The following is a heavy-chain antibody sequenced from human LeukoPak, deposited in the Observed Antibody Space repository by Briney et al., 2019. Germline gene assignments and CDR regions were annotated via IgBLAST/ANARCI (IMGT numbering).Heavy chain of an antibody. Sequence: SETLSLTCTVSGGSISSNDFFWGWIRQPPGNGLEWIGDIYYSGATYYSPSLESRVTISVDTSKNQFSLKLSSVTAADTAVYYCARHDRCSGGSCWVVGYWGQGTLVTVSS. CDR1: GGSISSNDFF. V-gene: IGHV4-39*01. J-gene: IGHJ4*02. CDR2: IYYSGAT. D-gene: IGHD2-15*01. CDR3: ARHDRCSGGSCWVVGY.